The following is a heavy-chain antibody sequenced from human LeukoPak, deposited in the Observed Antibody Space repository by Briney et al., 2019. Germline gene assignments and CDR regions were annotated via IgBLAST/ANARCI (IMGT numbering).Heavy chain of an antibody. CDR3: ARDREAYCGGDCYSHAFDI. J-gene: IGHJ3*02. CDR1: GFTFSSYS. Sequence: GGSLRLSCAASGFTFSSYSMNWVRQAPGQGLEWVSSISTSSSYIYYADSVKGRFTISRDNAKNSVYLQMNSLRAEDTAVYYCARDREAYCGGDCYSHAFDIWGQGTMVTVSS. D-gene: IGHD2-21*02. CDR2: ISTSSSYI. V-gene: IGHV3-21*01.